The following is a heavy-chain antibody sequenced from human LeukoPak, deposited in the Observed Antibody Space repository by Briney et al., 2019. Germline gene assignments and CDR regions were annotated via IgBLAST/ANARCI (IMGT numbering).Heavy chain of an antibody. D-gene: IGHD2-2*01. CDR3: ARALEPCFKRYCSSTSFSYGIDV. J-gene: IGHJ6*02. CDR1: GFTFSSYA. CDR2: ISYDGSNK. Sequence: PGGSLRLSCAASGFTFSSYAMHWVRQAPGKGLEWVAVISYDGSNKYYADSVKGRFIISRDNSKNTLYLQMNSLRAEDTAVYYCARALEPCFKRYCSSTSFSYGIDVWGQGTTVTVSS. V-gene: IGHV3-30-3*01.